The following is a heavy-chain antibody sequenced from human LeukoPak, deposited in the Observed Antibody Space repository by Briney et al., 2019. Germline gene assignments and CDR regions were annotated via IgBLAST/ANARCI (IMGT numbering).Heavy chain of an antibody. V-gene: IGHV3-9*01. Sequence: GGSLRLSCAASGFTFSSYAMSWVRQAPGKGLEWVSGISWNSGSIGYADSVKGRFTISRDNAKNSLYPQMNSLRAEDTALYYCAKESIAFDYWGQGTLVTVSS. CDR1: GFTFSSYA. CDR3: AKESIAFDY. J-gene: IGHJ4*02. CDR2: ISWNSGSI. D-gene: IGHD6-6*01.